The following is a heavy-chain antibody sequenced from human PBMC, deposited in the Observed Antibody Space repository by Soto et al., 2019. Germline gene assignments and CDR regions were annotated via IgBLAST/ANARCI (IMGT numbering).Heavy chain of an antibody. Sequence: SQTLSLTCSVSGGTISSYYWSRIRQPPGKGLEWIGYIYSRGTTSYNPSLKSRATILVDTSKNQFSLRLTSVTATDAAVYYCATGRISRGLDVWGQGTTVTVSS. J-gene: IGHJ6*02. CDR3: ATGRISRGLDV. CDR2: IYSRGTT. CDR1: GGTISSYY. V-gene: IGHV4-59*12.